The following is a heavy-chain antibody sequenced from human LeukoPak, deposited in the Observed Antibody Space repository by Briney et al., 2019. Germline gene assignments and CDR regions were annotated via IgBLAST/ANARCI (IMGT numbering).Heavy chain of an antibody. CDR3: ARGKREVLNTRVFDY. V-gene: IGHV3-33*01. D-gene: IGHD1-26*01. J-gene: IGHJ4*02. Sequence: PGRSLRLSCAASGFTFSSYGMHWVRQAPGKGLEWGAVIWYDGSNRYYADSVKGRFTISRDNSKNTLYLQLNSLRAEDTAVYYCARGKREVLNTRVFDYWGQGTLVTVSS. CDR1: GFTFSSYG. CDR2: IWYDGSNR.